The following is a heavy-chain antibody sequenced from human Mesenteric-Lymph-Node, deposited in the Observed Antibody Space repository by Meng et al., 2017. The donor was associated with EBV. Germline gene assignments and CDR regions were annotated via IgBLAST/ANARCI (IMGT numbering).Heavy chain of an antibody. J-gene: IGHJ4*02. D-gene: IGHD3-22*01. V-gene: IGHV4-34*01. CDR2: INHSGST. Sequence: QLQQLRARLLQPSETLSLTCAVYCGSFSGYYWTWIRQPPGRGLEWIGEINHSGSTNHNPSLKSRVTISLDTSKNQFSLNLSAVTAADTAEYYCARAAKYYYDNRGLDWGQGSLVTVSS. CDR1: CGSFSGYY. CDR3: ARAAKYYYDNRGLD.